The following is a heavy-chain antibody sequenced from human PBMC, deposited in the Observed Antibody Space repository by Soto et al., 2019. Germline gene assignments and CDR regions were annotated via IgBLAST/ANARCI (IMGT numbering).Heavy chain of an antibody. V-gene: IGHV1-18*01. J-gene: IGHJ4*02. CDR3: ARDCTGGSCFCIY. CDR1: GYTLTNYG. Sequence: QVQLVQSAAEVKKPGASVKVSCKASGYTLTNYGISWVRQAPGQGPEWMGWINTYNGNSNYAQKFQGRVTMTTDTSTNTAYMELRSMTSDDTAVYYRARDCTGGSCFCIYWGQGTLVPVSS. CDR2: INTYNGNS. D-gene: IGHD2-15*01.